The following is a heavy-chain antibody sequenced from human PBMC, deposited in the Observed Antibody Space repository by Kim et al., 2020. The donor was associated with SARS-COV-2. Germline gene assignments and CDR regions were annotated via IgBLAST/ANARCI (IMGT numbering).Heavy chain of an antibody. D-gene: IGHD3-16*01. J-gene: IGHJ6*02. V-gene: IGHV3-33*01. CDR3: ARDRLGEYGMDV. CDR2: K. Sequence: KNYADSGKGRFTISRDNSKNTLYLQMNSLRAEDTAVYYCARDRLGEYGMDVWGQGTTVTVSS.